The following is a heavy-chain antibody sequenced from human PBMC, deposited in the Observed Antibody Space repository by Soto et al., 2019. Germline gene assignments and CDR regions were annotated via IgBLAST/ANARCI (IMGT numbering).Heavy chain of an antibody. CDR3: ARPGVGAQLTNWFDP. Sequence: SETLSLTCTVSGGSISSSSYYWGWIRQPPGKGLEWIGSIYYSGSTYYNPSLKSRVTISVDTSKNQFSLKLSSVTAADTAVYYCARPGVGAQLTNWFDPWGQGTLVTVSS. V-gene: IGHV4-39*01. CDR1: GGSISSSSYY. CDR2: IYYSGST. D-gene: IGHD1-26*01. J-gene: IGHJ5*02.